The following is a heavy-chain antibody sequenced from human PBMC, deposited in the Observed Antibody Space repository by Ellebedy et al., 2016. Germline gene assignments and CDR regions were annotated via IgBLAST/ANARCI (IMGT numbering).Heavy chain of an antibody. Sequence: SETLSLXXTVSGGSISSGGYYWSWIRQHPGKGLEWIGYIYYSGSTYYNPSLKSRVTISVDTSKNQFSLKLSSVTAADTAVYYCARGGYCSSTSCPGLNWFDPWGQGTLVTVSS. J-gene: IGHJ5*02. D-gene: IGHD2-2*01. V-gene: IGHV4-31*03. CDR1: GGSISSGGYY. CDR3: ARGGYCSSTSCPGLNWFDP. CDR2: IYYSGST.